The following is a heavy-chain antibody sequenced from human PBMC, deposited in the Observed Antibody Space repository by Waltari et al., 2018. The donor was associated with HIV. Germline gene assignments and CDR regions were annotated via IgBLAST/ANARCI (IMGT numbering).Heavy chain of an antibody. CDR3: ARDLLSGVDV. CDR2: INHSGST. V-gene: IGHV4-34*01. CDR1: GGTFSGYY. J-gene: IGHJ6*02. Sequence: QAELQQWGAGPLKRSEPLSLTCGFSGGTFSGYYWSWIRQPPGKGLEWIGEINHSGSTNYNPSLKKRVTISVDTSKNQFSLKLSFVTAADTAMYYCARDLLSGVDVWGQGTTVTVSS.